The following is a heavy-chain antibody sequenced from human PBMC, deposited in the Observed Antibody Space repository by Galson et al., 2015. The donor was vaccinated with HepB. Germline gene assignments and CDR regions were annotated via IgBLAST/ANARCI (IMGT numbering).Heavy chain of an antibody. D-gene: IGHD5-18*01. CDR3: AKDRDGYSYGYLGPGGYYYYGMDV. J-gene: IGHJ6*02. Sequence: SLRLSCAASGFTFSSYAMSWVRQAPGKGLEWVSAISGSGGSTYYADSVKGRLTISRDNSKNTLYLQMNSLRAEDTAVYYCAKDRDGYSYGYLGPGGYYYYGMDVWGQGTTVTVSS. V-gene: IGHV3-23*01. CDR1: GFTFSSYA. CDR2: ISGSGGST.